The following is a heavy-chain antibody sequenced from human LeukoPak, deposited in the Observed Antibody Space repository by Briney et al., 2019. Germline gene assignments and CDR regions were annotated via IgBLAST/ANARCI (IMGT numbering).Heavy chain of an antibody. V-gene: IGHV3-7*01. Sequence: GGSLRLSXAASGFTFSSYWMSWVRQAPGKGLEWVANVNQFGSEKYYVDSVKGRFTISRDNAKTSLYLQMNSLRADDTAVYYCASSYYGFWNWGQGTLVTVSS. CDR3: ASSYYGFWN. CDR1: GFTFSSYW. D-gene: IGHD3-3*01. CDR2: VNQFGSEK. J-gene: IGHJ4*02.